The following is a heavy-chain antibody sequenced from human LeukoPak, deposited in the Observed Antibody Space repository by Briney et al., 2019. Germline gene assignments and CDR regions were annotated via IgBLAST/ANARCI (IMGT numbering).Heavy chain of an antibody. V-gene: IGHV3-23*01. CDR3: AKGYSSTWYVPFDY. CDR2: ISGSGGDT. Sequence: GGSLRLSCAASGFAFSNYAMNWVRQAPGMGLEWVSAISGSGGDTYYTDSVKGRFTISRDNSKNTLYLQMNSLSAEDTAVYYCAKGYSSTWYVPFDYWGQGTLVSVSS. D-gene: IGHD6-13*01. CDR1: GFAFSNYA. J-gene: IGHJ4*02.